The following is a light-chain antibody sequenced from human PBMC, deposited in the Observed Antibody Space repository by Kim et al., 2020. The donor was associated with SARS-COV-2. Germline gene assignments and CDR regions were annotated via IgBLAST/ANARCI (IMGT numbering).Light chain of an antibody. CDR3: AAWDDNISGPT. J-gene: IGLJ2*01. V-gene: IGLV1-47*01. Sequence: GQTVTISCSGTTSNFGTNYVYWYQQGPGTAPKLLIYGNDRRPSGVPDRFAGSKSGTSASLAISGLRSEDESDYFCAAWDDNISGPTFGGGTQLTVL. CDR2: GND. CDR1: TSNFGTNY.